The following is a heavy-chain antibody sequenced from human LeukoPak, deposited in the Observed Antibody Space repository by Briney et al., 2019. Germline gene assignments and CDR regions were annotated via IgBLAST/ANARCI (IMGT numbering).Heavy chain of an antibody. V-gene: IGHV1-69*05. CDR2: IIPIFGTA. CDR1: GGTFSSYA. J-gene: IGHJ4*02. D-gene: IGHD1-7*01. CDR3: ARGDDWNYARFDY. Sequence: SVKVSCKASGGTFSSYAISWVRQAPGQGLEWMGRIIPIFGTANYAQRFQGRVTITTGESTSTAYMELSSLRSEDTAVYYCARGDDWNYARFDYWGQGTLVTVSS.